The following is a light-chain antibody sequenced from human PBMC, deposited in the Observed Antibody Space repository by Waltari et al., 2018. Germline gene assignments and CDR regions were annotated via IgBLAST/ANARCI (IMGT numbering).Light chain of an antibody. V-gene: IGLV3-1*01. J-gene: IGLJ1*01. CDR3: QAWDSSLLYV. Sequence: SYELTQPPSVSVSPGQTASITCSGVKLGDKYACWYQQKPGQSPVLVIYQDSKRPSGITERFSGSNSGNTATLTISGTQAMDEADYYCQAWDSSLLYVFGTGTKVTVL. CDR2: QDS. CDR1: KLGDKY.